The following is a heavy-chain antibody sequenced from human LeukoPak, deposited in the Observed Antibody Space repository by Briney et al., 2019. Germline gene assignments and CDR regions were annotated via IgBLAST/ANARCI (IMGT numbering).Heavy chain of an antibody. J-gene: IGHJ4*02. V-gene: IGHV1-24*01. Sequence: GASVKVSCKVSGYTLTELSMHWVRQAPGKGLEWMGGFDPEDGETIYAQKFQGRVTMTEDTSTDTAYMELSSLRSEDTAVYYCATDRADDILTGYGTDYWGQGTLVTVSS. D-gene: IGHD3-9*01. CDR1: GYTLTELS. CDR2: FDPEDGET. CDR3: ATDRADDILTGYGTDY.